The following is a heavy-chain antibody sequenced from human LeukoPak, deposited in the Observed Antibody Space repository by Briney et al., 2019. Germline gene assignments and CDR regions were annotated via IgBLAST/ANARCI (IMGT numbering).Heavy chain of an antibody. J-gene: IGHJ4*02. D-gene: IGHD3-10*01. V-gene: IGHV6-1*01. CDR3: ARAVLWFGELTFDY. CDR1: GDSVSSNSAA. CDR2: TYYRSKWYN. Sequence: PSQTLSLTCAISGDSVSSNSAAWNWIRQSPSRGLEWLGRTYYRSKWYNDYAVSVKSRTTINPDTSKNQFSLQLNSVTPEDTAVYYCARAVLWFGELTFDYWGQGTLVTVSS.